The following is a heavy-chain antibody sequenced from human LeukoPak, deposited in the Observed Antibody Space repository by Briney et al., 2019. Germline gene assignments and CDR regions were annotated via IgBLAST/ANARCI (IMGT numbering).Heavy chain of an antibody. D-gene: IGHD3-10*01. Sequence: SETLSLTCTVSGGSISSYYWSWIRQPAGKGLEWIGRIYTSGSTNYNPSLKSRVTMSVDTSKNQFSLKLSSVTAADTAVYYCAGEVDYYGSGSYLPLDYWGQGTLVTGSS. CDR3: AGEVDYYGSGSYLPLDY. V-gene: IGHV4-4*07. CDR1: GGSISSYY. J-gene: IGHJ4*02. CDR2: IYTSGST.